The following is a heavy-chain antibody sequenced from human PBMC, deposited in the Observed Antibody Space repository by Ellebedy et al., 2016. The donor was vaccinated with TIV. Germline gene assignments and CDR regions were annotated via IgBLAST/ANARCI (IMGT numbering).Heavy chain of an antibody. J-gene: IGHJ4*02. V-gene: IGHV4-39*01. CDR3: AANYAAYFDY. CDR1: GGSISSSSYY. D-gene: IGHD4/OR15-4a*01. Sequence: MPSETLSLTCTVSGGSISSSSYYWGWIRQPPGKGLEWIGSIYYSGSTYYNPSLKSRVTISVDTSKNQFSLKLSSVTAADTAVYYCAANYAAYFDYWGQGTLVTVSS. CDR2: IYYSGST.